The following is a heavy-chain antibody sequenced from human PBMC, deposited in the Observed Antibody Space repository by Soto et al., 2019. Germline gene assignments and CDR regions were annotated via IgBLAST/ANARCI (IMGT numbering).Heavy chain of an antibody. V-gene: IGHV4-34*01. CDR2: IYYSGST. D-gene: IGHD4-17*01. J-gene: IGHJ4*02. Sequence: SETLSLTCAVYGGSFSGYYWSWIRQPPGKGLEWIGSIYYSGSTYYNPSLKSRVTISVDTSKNQFSLKLSSVTAADTAVYYCATYDYGDYEVDSWGQGTMVTVSS. CDR1: GGSFSGYY. CDR3: ATYDYGDYEVDS.